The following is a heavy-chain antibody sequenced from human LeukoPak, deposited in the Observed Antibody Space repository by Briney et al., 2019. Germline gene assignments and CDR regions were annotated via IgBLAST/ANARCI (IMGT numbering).Heavy chain of an antibody. Sequence: PGGSLRLSCAASGFTFSSYAMSWVRQAPGKGLEWVSAISGSGGSTYYADSVKGRFTISRDNSKNTLYLQMNSLRAEDTAVYYCAKGGGSTRGSPYAFDIWGQGTMVTVSS. J-gene: IGHJ3*02. D-gene: IGHD2/OR15-2a*01. CDR2: ISGSGGST. CDR1: GFTFSSYA. CDR3: AKGGGSTRGSPYAFDI. V-gene: IGHV3-23*01.